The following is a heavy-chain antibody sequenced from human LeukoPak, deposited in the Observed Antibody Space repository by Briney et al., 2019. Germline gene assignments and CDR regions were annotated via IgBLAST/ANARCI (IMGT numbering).Heavy chain of an antibody. V-gene: IGHV3-66*01. D-gene: IGHD3-3*01. J-gene: IGHJ2*01. CDR3: ARPWTIFGERYFDL. Sequence: GGSLRLSCAASGFTVSSNYMSWVRQAPGKGLERVSVIYSGGNTYYADSVKGRFTISRDNSKNTLYLHMNSLRAEDTAVYYCARPWTIFGERYFDLWGRGTLVTVSS. CDR2: IYSGGNT. CDR1: GFTVSSNY.